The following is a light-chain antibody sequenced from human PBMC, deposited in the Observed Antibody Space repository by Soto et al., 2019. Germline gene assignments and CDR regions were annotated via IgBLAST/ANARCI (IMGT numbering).Light chain of an antibody. Sequence: QSALTQPASVSGSPGQTITISCTGTSSDVGGYAYVSWYQQYPGKVPKLVISEVSNRPSGVSHRFSGSRSGNTASLTISGLQDEDEADYHGSSYTSRTTPVFGGGTKVTVL. J-gene: IGLJ2*01. CDR2: EVS. CDR3: SSYTSRTTPV. V-gene: IGLV2-14*01. CDR1: SSDVGGYAY.